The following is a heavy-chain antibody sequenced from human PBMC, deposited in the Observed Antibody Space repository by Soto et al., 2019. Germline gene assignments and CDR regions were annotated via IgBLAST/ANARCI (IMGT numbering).Heavy chain of an antibody. D-gene: IGHD4-17*01. CDR3: ARDKSYALAV. V-gene: IGHV3-74*03. J-gene: IGHJ6*02. CDR2: INSDGSST. Sequence: GGSLRLSCAASGFDFSNSWMHWVRQVPGKGLVWVSPINSDGSSTTYADSVKGRFTISRDNARTTVYLQLDSLRVEDTAVYYCARDKSYALAVWGQGTTVTVSS. CDR1: GFDFSNSW.